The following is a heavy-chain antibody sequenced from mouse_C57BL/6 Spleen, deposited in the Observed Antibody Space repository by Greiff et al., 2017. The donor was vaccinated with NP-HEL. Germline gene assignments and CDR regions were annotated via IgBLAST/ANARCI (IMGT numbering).Heavy chain of an antibody. V-gene: IGHV1-52*01. D-gene: IGHD2-1*01. CDR2: IDPSDSET. CDR1: GYTFTSYW. J-gene: IGHJ2*01. CDR3: ARYDGNYVLDY. Sequence: QVQLKQPGAELVRPGSSVKLSCKASGYTFTSYWMHWVKQRPIQGLEWIGNIDPSDSETHYNQKFKDKATLTVDKSSSTAYMQLSSLTSEDSAVYYCARYDGNYVLDYWGQGTTLTVSS.